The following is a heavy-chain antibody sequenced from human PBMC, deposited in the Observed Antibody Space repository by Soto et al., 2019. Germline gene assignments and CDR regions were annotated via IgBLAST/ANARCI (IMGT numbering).Heavy chain of an antibody. V-gene: IGHV1-18*01. Sequence: ASVKVSCKASGYTFTSYGISWVRQAPGQGLEWMGWISAYNGNTNYAQKLQGRVTMTTDTSTSTAYMELRSLRSDDTAVYYCARVEYGDYYYGMDVWGQGTTVTVSS. CDR3: ARVEYGDYYYGMDV. CDR1: GYTFTSYG. CDR2: ISAYNGNT. D-gene: IGHD4-17*01. J-gene: IGHJ6*02.